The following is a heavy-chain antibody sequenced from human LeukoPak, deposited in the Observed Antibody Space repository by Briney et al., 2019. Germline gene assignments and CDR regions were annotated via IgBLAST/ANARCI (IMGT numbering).Heavy chain of an antibody. V-gene: IGHV3-23*01. D-gene: IGHD3-3*01. Sequence: GGSLRLSCGGSRFTFSTYAMSWVRQAPGKGLEWVSGISGSGSSTYYADSVKGRFTISRDNSKNTLYLQMNSLRAEDTAVYYCAKARDYDFWSGYSNYFDYWGQGTLVTASS. CDR3: AKARDYDFWSGYSNYFDY. CDR2: ISGSGSST. CDR1: RFTFSTYA. J-gene: IGHJ4*02.